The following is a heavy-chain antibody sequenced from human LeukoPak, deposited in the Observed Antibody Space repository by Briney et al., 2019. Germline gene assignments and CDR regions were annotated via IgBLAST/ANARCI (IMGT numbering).Heavy chain of an antibody. CDR1: GFTFGEDA. J-gene: IGHJ4*02. CDR3: ARLIVVVVAASSYFDP. Sequence: GGSLRLSCTASGFTFGEDAMSWFRQAPGKGLEWLGFIRTKANGSTAEYAASVKGRFSISRDDSKSIAYLQMNSLKTEDTAVYYCARLIVVVVAASSYFDPWGQGTRVTVSS. V-gene: IGHV3-49*03. CDR2: IRTKANGSTA. D-gene: IGHD2-15*01.